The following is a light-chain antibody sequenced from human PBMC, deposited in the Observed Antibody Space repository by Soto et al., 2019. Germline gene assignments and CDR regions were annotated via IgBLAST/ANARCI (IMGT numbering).Light chain of an antibody. CDR2: GAS. CDR1: QSVSTY. V-gene: IGKV3-11*01. Sequence: EIVLTQSPATLSLSPGERDTLSCRASQSVSTYLAWYQQKPGQAPRLLIYGASSRATGVPDRFSASGSGTDFTLTISSLEPEDFAVYYCQQRSNWPPGFGQGTRLEIK. CDR3: QQRSNWPPG. J-gene: IGKJ5*01.